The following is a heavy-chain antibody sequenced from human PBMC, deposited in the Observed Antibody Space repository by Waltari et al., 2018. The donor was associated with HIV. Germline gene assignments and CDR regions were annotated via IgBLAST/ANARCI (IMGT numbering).Heavy chain of an antibody. CDR2: IKSKTDGGTT. V-gene: IGHV3-15*01. J-gene: IGHJ6*02. D-gene: IGHD3-10*01. CDR1: GFTFSNAW. Sequence: EVQLVESGGGLVKPGGSLRLSCAASGFTFSNAWMSWVCQAPGKGLEWVGRIKSKTDGGTTDYAAPVKGRFTISRDDSKNTLYLQMNSLKTEDTAVYYCTTLVLLGVGMDVWGQGTTVTVSS. CDR3: TTLVLLGVGMDV.